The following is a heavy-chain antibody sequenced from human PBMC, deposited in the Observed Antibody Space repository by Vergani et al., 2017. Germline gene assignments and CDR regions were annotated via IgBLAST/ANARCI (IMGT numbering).Heavy chain of an antibody. Sequence: QVQLVESGGGLVKPGGSLRLSCAASGFTFSDYYMTWIRQAPGKGLEWISYISGSGHTKYYADSVKGRFAISRDNAKNSLYLQRNNLRVEDTAVYYCARDFLPVTLLLLAYWGQGTLISVSS. CDR2: ISGSGHTK. J-gene: IGHJ4*02. D-gene: IGHD2-8*02. CDR1: GFTFSDYY. V-gene: IGHV3-11*04. CDR3: ARDFLPVTLLLLAY.